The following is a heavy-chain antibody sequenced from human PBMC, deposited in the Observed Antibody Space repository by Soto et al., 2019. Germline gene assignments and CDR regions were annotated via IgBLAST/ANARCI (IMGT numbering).Heavy chain of an antibody. V-gene: IGHV3-30*03. CDR2: ISYDGSNQ. J-gene: IGHJ3*02. D-gene: IGHD3-3*01. Sequence: QVQLVEAGGGAVPPGRSLRLSCAASGCTFSRYDIHWVRQAPGKGLEWVALISYDGSNQYFGDSVKGRFTISRDNPKDTVSLRMNSLRVEDTAVYYCVRVFVNRRGGDDFDIWGRGTMVTVSS. CDR3: VRVFVNRRGGDDFDI. CDR1: GCTFSRYD.